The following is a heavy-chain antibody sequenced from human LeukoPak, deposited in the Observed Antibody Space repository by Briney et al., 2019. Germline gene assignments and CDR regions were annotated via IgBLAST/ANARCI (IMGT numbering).Heavy chain of an antibody. CDR1: GYTFTSYY. CDR2: INPSGGST. J-gene: IGHJ6*03. CDR3: AREKAGQLGTTNTYCYYYMDV. Sequence: ASVKVSCKASGYTFTSYYMHWVRQAPGQGLEWMGIINPSGGSTSYAQKFQGRVTMTRDMSTSTVYMELSSLRSEDTAVYYCAREKAGQLGTTNTYCYYYMDVWGKGTTVTVSS. D-gene: IGHD6-13*01. V-gene: IGHV1-46*01.